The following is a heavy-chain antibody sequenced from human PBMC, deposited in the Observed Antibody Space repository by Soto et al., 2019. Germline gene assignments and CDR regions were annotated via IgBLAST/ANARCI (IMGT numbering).Heavy chain of an antibody. CDR2: ISDNGGTA. CDR3: ARDTSYSFDY. Sequence: PGGSLRLSCEASGVIFSSYAMSWVRQAPGKGPEWVSIISDNGGTAYYADSVKGRFSISRDNSRNTLYLQMNSLRAEDTAIYYCARDTSYSFDYWGQGALVTVSS. D-gene: IGHD2-21*01. J-gene: IGHJ4*02. CDR1: GVIFSSYA. V-gene: IGHV3-23*01.